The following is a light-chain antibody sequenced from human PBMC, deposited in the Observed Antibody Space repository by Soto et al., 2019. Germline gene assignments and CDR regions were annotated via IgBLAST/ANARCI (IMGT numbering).Light chain of an antibody. CDR3: QQSYSTPWT. CDR1: QSISSY. J-gene: IGKJ1*01. V-gene: IGKV1-39*01. CDR2: AAS. Sequence: DIPMTQSPSSLSASVGDRVTITCRASQSISSYLNWYQQKPGKAPKLLIYAASSLQSGVPSRFSGSGSGPDFTLTISSLQPGDFATYYCQQSYSTPWTFGQGTKVEIK.